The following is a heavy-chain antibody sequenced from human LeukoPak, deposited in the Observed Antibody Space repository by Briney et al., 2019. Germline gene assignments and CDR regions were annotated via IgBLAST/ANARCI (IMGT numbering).Heavy chain of an antibody. V-gene: IGHV4-4*09. CDR3: ARISLGYSGAYYFDY. Sequence: PSETLSLTCTVPRGSTSGSIRCTYWSWLRQPPGKGLQWFGYISSSGSVNNNPSVRSRVTISVDASKNQFFLNLSSVSAADTAVYYCARISLGYSGAYYFDYWGQGTLVTVSP. CDR2: ISSSGSV. D-gene: IGHD5-12*01. J-gene: IGHJ4*02. CDR1: RGSTSGSIRCTY.